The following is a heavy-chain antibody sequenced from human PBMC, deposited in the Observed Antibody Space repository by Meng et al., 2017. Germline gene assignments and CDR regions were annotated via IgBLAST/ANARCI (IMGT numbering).Heavy chain of an antibody. CDR1: GSTFSSDA. D-gene: IGHD6-19*01. J-gene: IGHJ4*02. CDR3: VFQPVAGTGYDY. V-gene: IGHV3-30*07. CDR2: ISYDGSNK. Sequence: VLLVECGGGVGQPGRPLRLSCAAFGSTFSSDAMHWVRQAPGKGLEWVAVISYDGSNKYYADSVKGRFTISRDNSKNTLYLQMNSLRAEDTAVYYCVFQPVAGTGYDYWGQGTLVTVSS.